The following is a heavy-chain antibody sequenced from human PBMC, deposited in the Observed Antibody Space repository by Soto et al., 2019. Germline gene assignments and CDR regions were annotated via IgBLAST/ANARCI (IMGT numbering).Heavy chain of an antibody. CDR3: ARDRRGFDY. V-gene: IGHV3-21*01. J-gene: IGHJ4*02. CDR1: GFTFITYS. Sequence: EVQLVESGGGLVKPGGPWRLSLAAPGFTFITYSMNWVGKAPGRGLEWVSSISSSSSYIYYADPVKGRFTISRDNAKNSLYLQMNSLRAEDTAVYYCARDRRGFDYWGQGTLVTVSS. CDR2: ISSSSSYI.